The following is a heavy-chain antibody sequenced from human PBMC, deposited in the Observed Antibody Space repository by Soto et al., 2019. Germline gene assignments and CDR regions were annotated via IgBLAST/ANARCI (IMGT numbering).Heavy chain of an antibody. CDR3: VRGSDPYKCGF. Sequence: QVQLQESGPGLVKPSQTLSLTCTVSGASVSSGLYFWNWIRQLPGKGLQWLGHGHPTGNIYYNPSLHRRFTMSLYTSNNQVSLQLNAVTVADTAVYYCVRGSDPYKCGFWGQGALVTVSS. J-gene: IGHJ4*02. CDR1: GASVSSGLYF. V-gene: IGHV4-31*03. CDR2: GHPTGNI. D-gene: IGHD6-25*01.